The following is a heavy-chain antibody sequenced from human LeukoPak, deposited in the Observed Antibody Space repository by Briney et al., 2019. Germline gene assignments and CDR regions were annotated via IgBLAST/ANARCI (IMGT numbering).Heavy chain of an antibody. V-gene: IGHV4-59*08. J-gene: IGHJ3*02. CDR2: IYYSGST. CDR1: GGSISSYY. Sequence: SETLSLTCTVSGGSISSYYWSWIRQPPGKGLEWIGYIYYSGSTNYNPSLKSRVTISVDTSKNQFSLKLSSVTAADTAVYCCARRLRGSYGAFDIWGQGTMVTVSS. CDR3: ARRLRGSYGAFDI. D-gene: IGHD1-26*01.